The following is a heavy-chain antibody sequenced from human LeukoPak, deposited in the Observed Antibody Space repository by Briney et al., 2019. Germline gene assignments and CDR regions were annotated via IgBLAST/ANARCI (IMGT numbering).Heavy chain of an antibody. V-gene: IGHV1-69*05. CDR2: IIPIFGTA. Sequence: SVKVSCKASGGTFSSYAISWVRQAPGQGLEWMGGIIPIFGTANCAQKFQGRVTITTDESTSTAYMELSSLRSEDTAVYYCASPGRSSGYYYEYWGQGTLVTVSS. CDR3: ASPGRSSGYYYEY. D-gene: IGHD3-22*01. J-gene: IGHJ4*02. CDR1: GGTFSSYA.